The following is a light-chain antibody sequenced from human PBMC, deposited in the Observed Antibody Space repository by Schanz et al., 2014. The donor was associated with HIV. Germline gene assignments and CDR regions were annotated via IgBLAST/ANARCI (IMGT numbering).Light chain of an antibody. Sequence: QSALTQPPSASGSPGQSVAISCTGTSSDVGSYNLVSWYQQHPGRAPKVLIYDVRDRPSGVSNRFSGSKSGNTASLTISGLQAEDETDYYCSSYTSSSTVLFGGGTKLTVL. CDR3: SSYTSSSTVL. CDR1: SSDVGSYNL. J-gene: IGLJ2*01. CDR2: DVR. V-gene: IGLV2-14*02.